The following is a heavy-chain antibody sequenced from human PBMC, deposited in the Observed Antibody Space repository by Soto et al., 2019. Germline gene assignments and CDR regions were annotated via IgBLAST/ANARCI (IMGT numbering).Heavy chain of an antibody. CDR1: GGSISSYY. V-gene: IGHV4-59*01. D-gene: IGHD6-13*01. J-gene: IGHJ5*02. CDR2: IYYSGST. CDR3: AREALAAAGLFDP. Sequence: SSETLSLTCTVSGGSISSYYWSWIRQPPGKGLEWIGYIYYSGSTNYNPSLKSRVTISVDTSKNQFSLKLSSVTAADTAVYYCAREALAAAGLFDPWGQGTLVTVFS.